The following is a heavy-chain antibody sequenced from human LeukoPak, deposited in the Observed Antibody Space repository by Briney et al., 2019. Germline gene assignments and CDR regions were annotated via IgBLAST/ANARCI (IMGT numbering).Heavy chain of an antibody. CDR1: GDSLSFNY. CDR2: IDYSGST. V-gene: IGHV4-59*13. D-gene: IGHD1-26*01. CDR3: AKRIGSYWY. J-gene: IGHJ4*02. Sequence: SETLSLTCTVSGDSLSFNYWNCIRQPPGEGLEWIGHIDYSGSTSYNPSLKSRLTISIDPSKDQFSLYQSSVTAADTGVYYCAKRIGSYWYWGQGTLVTVSS.